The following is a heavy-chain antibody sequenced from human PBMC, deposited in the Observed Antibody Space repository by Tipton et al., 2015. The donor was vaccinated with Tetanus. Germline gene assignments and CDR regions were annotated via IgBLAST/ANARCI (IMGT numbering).Heavy chain of an antibody. Sequence: SLRLSCVGSGFTFSNYWMDWVRQAPGKGLVWVSRIKSDGSIVSYADSVKGRFTISRDNAKNTLYLQMNSLRAEDTAVYYCARDKAEMATIDPFDCWGQGTLVTVSS. D-gene: IGHD5-24*01. CDR1: GFTFSNYW. CDR2: IKSDGSIV. J-gene: IGHJ4*02. V-gene: IGHV3-74*01. CDR3: ARDKAEMATIDPFDC.